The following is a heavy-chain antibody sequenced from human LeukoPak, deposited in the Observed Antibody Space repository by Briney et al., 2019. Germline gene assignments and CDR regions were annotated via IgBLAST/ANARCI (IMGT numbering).Heavy chain of an antibody. CDR3: ARGYSGHSYAFDI. V-gene: IGHV4-59*01. Sequence: SETLSLTCTVSGGSISSYYWGWIRQPPGKGLEWIGYIYYTGSTNYNPSLKSRVTISVDTSKNHFSLKLTSVTAADAAVYYCARGYSGHSYAFDIWGQGTMVTVSS. CDR2: IYYTGST. D-gene: IGHD1-26*01. CDR1: GGSISSYY. J-gene: IGHJ3*02.